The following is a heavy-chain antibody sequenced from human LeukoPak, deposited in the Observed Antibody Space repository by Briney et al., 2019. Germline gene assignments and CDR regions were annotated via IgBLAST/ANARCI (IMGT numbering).Heavy chain of an antibody. CDR3: ARGSIGGFYYDSSGYYDPAPSDY. CDR1: GYTFTSYD. D-gene: IGHD3-22*01. CDR2: MNPNSGNT. J-gene: IGHJ4*02. Sequence: ASVKVSCKASGYTFTSYDINWVRQATGQGLEWMGWMNPNSGNTGYAQKFQGRVTITRNTSISTAYMELSSLRSEDTAVYYCARGSIGGFYYDSSGYYDPAPSDYWGQGTLVTVSS. V-gene: IGHV1-8*01.